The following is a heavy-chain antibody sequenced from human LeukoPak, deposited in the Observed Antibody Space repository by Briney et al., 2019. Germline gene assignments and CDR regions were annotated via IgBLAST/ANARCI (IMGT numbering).Heavy chain of an antibody. Sequence: GGSLRLSCAASGFTFSGSAMHWVRQASGKGLEWVGRIRSKANSYATAYAASVKGRFTISRDDSKNTAYLQMNSLKTEDTAVYYCTRHGSERQTDSFSTYYYYYMDVWGKGTTVTVSS. CDR1: GFTFSGSA. J-gene: IGHJ6*03. V-gene: IGHV3-73*01. D-gene: IGHD1-26*01. CDR2: IRSKANSYAT. CDR3: TRHGSERQTDSFSTYYYYYMDV.